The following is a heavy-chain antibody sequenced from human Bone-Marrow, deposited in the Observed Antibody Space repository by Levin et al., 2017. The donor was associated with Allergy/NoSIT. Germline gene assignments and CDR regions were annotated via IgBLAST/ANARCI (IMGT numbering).Heavy chain of an antibody. J-gene: IGHJ4*02. CDR3: AKVRRRYGSGSYLFDY. CDR1: GFTFSSYG. CDR2: ISYDGSNK. V-gene: IGHV3-30*18. Sequence: GGPLRLSCAASGFTFSSYGMHWVRQAPGKGLEWVAVISYDGSNKYYADSVKGRFTISRDNSKNTLYLQMNSLRAEDTAVYYCAKVRRRYGSGSYLFDYWGQGTLVTVSS. D-gene: IGHD3-10*01.